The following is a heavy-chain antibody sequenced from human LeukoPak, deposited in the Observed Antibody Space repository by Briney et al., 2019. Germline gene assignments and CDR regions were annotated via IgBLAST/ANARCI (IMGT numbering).Heavy chain of an antibody. CDR2: ISYDGSNK. CDR1: GFTFSSYA. Sequence: PGGSLRLSCAASGFTFSSYAMHWVRQAPGKGLEWVAVISYDGSNKYYADSVKGRFTISRDNSKNTLYLQMNSLRAEDTAVYYCARGVLGDFWSGRDPYYYGMDVWGQGTTVTVSS. D-gene: IGHD3-3*01. J-gene: IGHJ6*02. CDR3: ARGVLGDFWSGRDPYYYGMDV. V-gene: IGHV3-30-3*01.